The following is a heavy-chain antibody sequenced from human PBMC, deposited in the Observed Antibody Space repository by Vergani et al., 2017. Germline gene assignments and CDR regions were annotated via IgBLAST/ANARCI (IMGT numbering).Heavy chain of an antibody. CDR3: ARSGVFGVVIPKGDDY. D-gene: IGHD3-3*01. J-gene: IGHJ4*02. CDR2: ISSSSSYI. V-gene: IGHV3-21*01. CDR1: GFTFSSYS. Sequence: VQLVESGGGLVKPGGSLRLSCAASGFTFSSYSMNWVRQAPGKGLEWVSSISSSSSYIYYADSVKGRFTISRDNAKNSLYLQMNSLRAEDTAVYYCARSGVFGVVIPKGDDYWGQGTVVAVSS.